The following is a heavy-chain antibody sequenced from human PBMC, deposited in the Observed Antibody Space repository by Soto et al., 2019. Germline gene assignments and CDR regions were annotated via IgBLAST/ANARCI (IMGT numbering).Heavy chain of an antibody. V-gene: IGHV3-33*01. CDR1: GFTFKSYG. CDR2: VWYDGTNK. J-gene: IGHJ4*02. Sequence: VQLVGSGGGVVQPGRSLRLSCEASGFTFKSYGMHWVRQAPGKGLEWVAVVWYDGTNKKYEDSVKGRFNIYRDNSKNTLYLQMDSLRVEDTGIYYCARGGHSSSWYRLEAYFFDYCGQGSLVTVSS. CDR3: ARGGHSSSWYRLEAYFFDY. D-gene: IGHD6-13*01.